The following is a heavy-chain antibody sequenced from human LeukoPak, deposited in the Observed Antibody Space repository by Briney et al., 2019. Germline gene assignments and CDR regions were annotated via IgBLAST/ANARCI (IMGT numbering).Heavy chain of an antibody. V-gene: IGHV1-2*02. Sequence: ASVKVSCKASGYTFTGYYMHWVRQAPGQGPEWMGWINPNSGGTNYAQKFQGRVTMTRDTSISTAYMELSRLRSDDTAAYYCARAPTYSIINHFDYWGQGTLVTVSS. CDR2: INPNSGGT. D-gene: IGHD2-15*01. CDR3: ARAPTYSIINHFDY. J-gene: IGHJ4*02. CDR1: GYTFTGYY.